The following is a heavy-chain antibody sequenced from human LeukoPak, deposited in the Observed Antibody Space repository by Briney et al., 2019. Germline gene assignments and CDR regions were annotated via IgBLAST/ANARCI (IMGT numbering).Heavy chain of an antibody. D-gene: IGHD2-15*01. CDR3: ARRMNRWAYCSGGSCLGWFDP. CDR2: IDHSGST. Sequence: SETLSLTCAVYGGSFSGYYWSWIRHPPGKGLERIGEIDHSGSTNYNPSLKSRVTISVDTSKNQFSLKLSSVTAADTAVYYCARRMNRWAYCSGGSCLGWFDPWGQGTLVTVSS. CDR1: GGSFSGYY. V-gene: IGHV4-34*01. J-gene: IGHJ5*02.